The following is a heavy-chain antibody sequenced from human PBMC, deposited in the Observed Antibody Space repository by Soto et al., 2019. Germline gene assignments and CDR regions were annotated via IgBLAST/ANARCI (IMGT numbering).Heavy chain of an antibody. CDR1: GFTFSSYA. CDR3: ATRAWGTYDVVY. D-gene: IGHD3-16*01. V-gene: IGHV3-23*01. J-gene: IGHJ4*02. CDR2: ISGSGDST. Sequence: EVQLLESGGGLVQPGGSLRLSCAASGFTFSSYAMSWVRQAPGKGLEWVSAISGSGDSTYYADSVKGRFTISRDNSKNPLYLQMNSLRAEDTAVYSCATRAWGTYDVVYWGQGTLVTVSS.